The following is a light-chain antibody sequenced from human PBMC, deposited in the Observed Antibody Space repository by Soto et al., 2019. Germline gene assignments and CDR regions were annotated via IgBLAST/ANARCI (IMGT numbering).Light chain of an antibody. J-gene: IGKJ4*01. CDR3: QQYNNWPPIT. CDR1: QSVSSN. V-gene: IGKV3-15*01. CDR2: GAA. Sequence: EIVMTQPPATLSVSPGERATLSCRASQSVSSNLAWYQQKPGQAPRLLIYGAATRATGIPARFSGSGSGTDFTLTISSLQSEDFAVYYCQQYNNWPPITFGGGTKVEIK.